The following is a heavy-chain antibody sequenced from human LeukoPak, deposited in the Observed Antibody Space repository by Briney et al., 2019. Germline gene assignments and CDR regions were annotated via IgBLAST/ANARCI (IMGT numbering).Heavy chain of an antibody. CDR3: ARSLSGYITDPFFGQ. D-gene: IGHD5-12*01. CDR1: GFSFTSYE. CDR2: ISSGFDV. J-gene: IGHJ4*02. V-gene: IGHV3-48*03. Sequence: GGSLRLSCVVSGFSFTSYEMNWVRRAPGKGLEWVAYISSGFDVHYADSVKGRFTISRDNARDSLYLQMNSLRAADTAVYYCARSLSGYITDPFFGQWGQGALVTVSS.